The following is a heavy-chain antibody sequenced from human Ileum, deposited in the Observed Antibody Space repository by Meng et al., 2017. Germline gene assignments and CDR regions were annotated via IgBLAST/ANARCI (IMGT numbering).Heavy chain of an antibody. CDR2: IYDSGST. V-gene: IGHV4-31*03. CDR1: GGSISSGGYY. Sequence: QVQLQESGPGLVKPSQTLSLTCTVSGGSISSGGYYWSWIRQHPGKGLEGIGDIYDSGSTYYIPCLKSRIAISGETSKNQFSLNLSAVTAADTAVYYCARGGTAYFDYWGQGTLVTVSS. CDR3: ARGGTAYFDY. J-gene: IGHJ4*02. D-gene: IGHD1-1*01.